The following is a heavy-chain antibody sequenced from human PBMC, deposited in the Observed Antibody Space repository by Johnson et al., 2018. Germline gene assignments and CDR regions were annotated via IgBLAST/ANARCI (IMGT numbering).Heavy chain of an antibody. CDR1: GYTFTSYY. J-gene: IGHJ6*03. Sequence: QVQLGQSGAEVKKPGVSVKVSCKASGYTFTSYYMHCVRQAPGQGLEWMGIINPSGGSTSYAQEFQGRFTISRDESKSIASLQMNSLKTEDTAVYYCTRNAGYSSSWYWEDYYYMDVWGKGTTVTVSS. D-gene: IGHD6-13*01. CDR2: INPSGGST. CDR3: TRNAGYSSSWYWEDYYYMDV. V-gene: IGHV1-46*03.